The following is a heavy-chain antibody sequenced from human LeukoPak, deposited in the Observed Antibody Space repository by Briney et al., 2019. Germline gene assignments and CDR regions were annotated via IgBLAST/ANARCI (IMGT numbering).Heavy chain of an antibody. V-gene: IGHV3-30*04. J-gene: IGHJ4*02. CDR2: ISYDGSNK. CDR3: AKDGSSGWSLDY. CDR1: GFTFSSYA. Sequence: PGGSLRLSCAASGFTFSSYAMHWVRQAPGKGLEWVAVISYDGSNKYYADSVKGRFTISRDNSKNTLYLQMNSLRAEDTAVYYCAKDGSSGWSLDYWGQGTLVTVSS. D-gene: IGHD6-19*01.